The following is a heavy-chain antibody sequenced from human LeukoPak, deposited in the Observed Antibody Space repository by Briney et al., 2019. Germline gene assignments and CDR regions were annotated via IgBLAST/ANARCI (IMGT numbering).Heavy chain of an antibody. CDR1: GYAFSGYD. CDR2: INPNTGDT. D-gene: IGHD4-23*01. J-gene: IGHJ4*02. V-gene: IGHV1-2*02. Sequence: ASVKVSCKASGYAFSGYDMHWVRQAPGQGLEWMGWINPNTGDTNYAQRFQGRVSITRDTSISIGYMELSRLRSDDTAVYYCARVGKADLALWNWGQGTLVTVSS. CDR3: ARVGKADLALWN.